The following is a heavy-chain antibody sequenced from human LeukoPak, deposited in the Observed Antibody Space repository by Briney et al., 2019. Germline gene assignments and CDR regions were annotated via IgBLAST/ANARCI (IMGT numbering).Heavy chain of an antibody. V-gene: IGHV3-23*01. CDR1: GFTFSNYA. CDR3: AKNRGLPL. J-gene: IGHJ4*02. Sequence: PGGSLRLSCAASGFTFSNYAMSWVRQAPGKGLEWVSDINGSGGRTYYADSVKGRFTISRYNSKNTLYLQMNSLRAEDTAVYYCAKNRGLPLWGQGTLVTVSS. CDR2: INGSGGRT.